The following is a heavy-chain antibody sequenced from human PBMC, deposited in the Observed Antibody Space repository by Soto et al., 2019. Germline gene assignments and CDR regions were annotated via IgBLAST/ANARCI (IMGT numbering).Heavy chain of an antibody. V-gene: IGHV1-18*01. CDR3: AMVDVYVTPSPQDV. D-gene: IGHD3-16*01. CDR2: INAYNGNT. CDR1: GYSFTRYG. Sequence: QVQLVQSGAEVKNPGASVKVSCKASGYSFTRYGIGWARQAPGQGFEWMGWINAYNGNTNYAQNLQGRLTLTTDTSTTTAYMELRSLRSNDTAIYYCAMVDVYVTPSPQDVWGQGTTVTVSS. J-gene: IGHJ6*02.